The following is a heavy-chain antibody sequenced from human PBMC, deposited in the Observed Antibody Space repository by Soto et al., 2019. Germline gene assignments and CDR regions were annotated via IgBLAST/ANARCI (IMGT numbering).Heavy chain of an antibody. CDR2: MSYDGSRQ. J-gene: IGHJ4*02. D-gene: IGHD6-6*01. CDR3: AKGAWYGSSSSSDS. CDR1: GSSLINYD. V-gene: IGHV3-30*18. Sequence: QVQLVESGGGVVQPGRSLRLSCAASGSSLINYDMHWVRQAPGKGLEWVAVMSYDGSRQFYADSVRGRFSVSRDISKSSQYMQMSSLRIEETAIYYGAKGAWYGSSSSSDSWGQGTYVTVSS.